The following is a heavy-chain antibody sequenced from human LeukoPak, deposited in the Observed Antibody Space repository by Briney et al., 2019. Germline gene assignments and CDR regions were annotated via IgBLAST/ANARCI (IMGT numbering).Heavy chain of an antibody. J-gene: IGHJ4*02. V-gene: IGHV4-39*07. Sequence: SETLSLTCTVSGDSISSNSYSWGWIRQPPEKGLEWLGHISYTGETYYSPSLKIRVTLSVDTSKNEFSLHLISVTDADTAVYYCAREVPIYGISDYWGQGTLVTVSS. CDR1: GDSISSNSYS. CDR3: AREVPIYGISDY. D-gene: IGHD3-3*01. CDR2: ISYTGET.